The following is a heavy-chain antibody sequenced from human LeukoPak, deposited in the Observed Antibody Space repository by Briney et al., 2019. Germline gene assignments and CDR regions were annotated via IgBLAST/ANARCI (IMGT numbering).Heavy chain of an antibody. V-gene: IGHV4-4*07. D-gene: IGHD6-19*01. CDR3: ARDVRYASGWSTPES. CDR1: GGPIINHY. Sequence: SETLSLTCTVSGGPIINHYWSWIRQPAGKGLEWIGRIYSSGSANYSPSLKSRVSMSIDTSNNHFSLNLTSVTAADTALYFCARDVRYASGWSTPESWGQGTLVTVSS. CDR2: IYSSGSA. J-gene: IGHJ5*02.